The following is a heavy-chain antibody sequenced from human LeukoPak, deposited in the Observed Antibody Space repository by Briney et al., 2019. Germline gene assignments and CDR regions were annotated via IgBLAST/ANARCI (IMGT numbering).Heavy chain of an antibody. Sequence: PGGSLRLSCAASGFTFSSYGMHWVRQAPGKGLEWVAVIWYDGSNKYYADSVKGRFTISRDNSKNTLYLQMNSLRAEDTAVYYCAKDSSVGTISSDYWGQGTLVTVSS. CDR2: IWYDGSNK. CDR1: GFTFSSYG. V-gene: IGHV3-33*06. D-gene: IGHD6-13*01. J-gene: IGHJ4*02. CDR3: AKDSSVGTISSDY.